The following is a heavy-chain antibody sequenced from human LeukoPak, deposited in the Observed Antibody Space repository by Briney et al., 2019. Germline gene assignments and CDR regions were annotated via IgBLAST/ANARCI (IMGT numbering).Heavy chain of an antibody. Sequence: GESLKISCKGSGYSFTSYWIGWVRQMPGKGREWRGIIYPGDSDTTYSPSFQGQVTVSADKSISTAYLQWSSLKASDTAMYYCARLTNSYGYGAFDMWGEGTMVTVSS. CDR1: GYSFTSYW. J-gene: IGHJ3*02. CDR2: IYPGDSDT. CDR3: ARLTNSYGYGAFDM. D-gene: IGHD5-18*01. V-gene: IGHV5-51*01.